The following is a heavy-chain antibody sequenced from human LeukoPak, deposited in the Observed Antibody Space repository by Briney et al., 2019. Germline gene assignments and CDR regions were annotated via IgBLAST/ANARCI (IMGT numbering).Heavy chain of an antibody. CDR3: AKRAILGYCSGGSCYNFFDY. CDR1: GFTFSSYA. V-gene: IGHV3-23*01. J-gene: IGHJ4*02. Sequence: SGGSLRLSCAASGFTFSSYAMSWVRQAPGKGLEWVSAISGSGGSTYYADSVKGRFTISRDNSKNTLYLQMNSLRAEDTAVYYCAKRAILGYCSGGSCYNFFDYWGQGTLVTVSS. D-gene: IGHD2-15*01. CDR2: ISGSGGST.